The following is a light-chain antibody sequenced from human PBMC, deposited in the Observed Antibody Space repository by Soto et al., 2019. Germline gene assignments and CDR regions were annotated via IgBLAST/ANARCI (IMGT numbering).Light chain of an antibody. V-gene: IGLV2-23*02. CDR3: CSYAGSIV. CDR2: EVS. CDR1: SSDVGSYNL. J-gene: IGLJ1*01. Sequence: QSLLTQPASVSGSPGQSITISCTGTSSDVGSYNLVSWYQQHPGKAPKLMIYEVSKRPSGVSNRFSGSKSGNTASLTISGLQAEDEADYYCCSYAGSIVFGTGTKVTVL.